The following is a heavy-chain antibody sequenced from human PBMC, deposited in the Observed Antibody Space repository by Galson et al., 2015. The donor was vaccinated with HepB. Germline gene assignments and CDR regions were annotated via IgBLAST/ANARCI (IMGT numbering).Heavy chain of an antibody. D-gene: IGHD6-19*01. CDR2: IYHSGST. J-gene: IGHJ6*02. V-gene: IGHV4-4*02. CDR1: GGSISSSNW. CDR3: ARVRGGSGWYEAVRDGMDV. Sequence: ETLSLTCAVSGGSISSSNWWSWVRQPPGKGLEWIGEIYHSGSTNYNPSLKSRVTISVDKSKNQFSLKLSSVTAADTAVYYCARVRGGSGWYEAVRDGMDVWGQGTTVTVSS.